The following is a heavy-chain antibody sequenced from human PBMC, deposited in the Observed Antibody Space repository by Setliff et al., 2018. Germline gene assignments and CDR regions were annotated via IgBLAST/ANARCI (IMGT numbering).Heavy chain of an antibody. D-gene: IGHD3-22*01. V-gene: IGHV3-21*01. J-gene: IGHJ6*03. Sequence: PGGSLRLSCAASGFTFESHTMNWVRQAPGKGLEWVSSISGSSGYKYYADSLKGRFTISRDNAKSSLYLQVDSLRAEDTAVYYCARNYYDSGDHLPFYYYYIDAWGKGTTVTVSS. CDR1: GFTFESHT. CDR2: ISGSSGYK. CDR3: ARNYYDSGDHLPFYYYYIDA.